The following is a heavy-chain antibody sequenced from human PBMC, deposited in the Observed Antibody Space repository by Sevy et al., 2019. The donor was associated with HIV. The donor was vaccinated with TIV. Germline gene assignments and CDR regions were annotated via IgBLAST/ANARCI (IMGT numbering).Heavy chain of an antibody. CDR3: ARDDYYGLGSYNNGLSGRFDP. J-gene: IGHJ5*02. Sequence: ASVKVSCEASGYNFKGYYIHWVRQAPGKGLEWMGWINSNTGGTIYAEDFEGRVTLTRDTSISTVYMELTGLTAGDTAVYYCARDDYYGLGSYNNGLSGRFDPWGQGTLVTVSS. V-gene: IGHV1-2*02. CDR1: GYNFKGYY. D-gene: IGHD3-10*01. CDR2: INSNTGGT.